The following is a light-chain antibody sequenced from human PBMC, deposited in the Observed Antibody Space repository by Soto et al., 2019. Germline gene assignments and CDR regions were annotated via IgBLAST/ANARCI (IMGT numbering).Light chain of an antibody. J-gene: IGLJ3*02. CDR2: LEGSGSY. CDR1: SGHRNYT. CDR3: ETWDTNTRV. Sequence: QSVLTQSSSASASLGSSVKLTCTLSSGHRNYTIGWHQQQPGKAPHYLMKLEGSGSYNKGSGVPGRFSGSSSGADRYLTISNLQSEDEADYYCETWDTNTRVFGGGTKLTVL. V-gene: IGLV4-60*03.